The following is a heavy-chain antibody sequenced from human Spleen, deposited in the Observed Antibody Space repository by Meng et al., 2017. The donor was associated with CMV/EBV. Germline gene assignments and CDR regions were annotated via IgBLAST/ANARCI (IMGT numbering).Heavy chain of an antibody. CDR2: IIPILGIA. Sequence: SVKVSCKASGGTFSSYAISWVRQAPGQGLEWMGGIIPILGIANYAQKFQGRVTITADKSTSTAYMELRSLRSDDTAVYYCARDHDWGAGELLGMDVWGQGTTVTVSS. V-gene: IGHV1-69*10. CDR3: ARDHDWGAGELLGMDV. J-gene: IGHJ6*02. CDR1: GGTFSSYA. D-gene: IGHD3-16*01.